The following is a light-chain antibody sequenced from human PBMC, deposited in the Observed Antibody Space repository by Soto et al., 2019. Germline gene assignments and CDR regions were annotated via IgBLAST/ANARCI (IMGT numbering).Light chain of an antibody. V-gene: IGLV2-23*02. Sequence: QSALTQPASVSGSPGQSITISCTGTSTDVTIHNLVSWYQQYPGKAPKLLIFEVNKRPSGVSSRFSGSKSGNTASLTISGLQAVDEADYYCCSYSGSYVFGSGTKVTVL. CDR1: STDVTIHNL. CDR2: EVN. J-gene: IGLJ1*01. CDR3: CSYSGSYV.